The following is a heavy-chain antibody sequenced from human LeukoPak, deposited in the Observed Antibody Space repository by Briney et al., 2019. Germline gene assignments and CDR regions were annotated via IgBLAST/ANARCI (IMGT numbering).Heavy chain of an antibody. V-gene: IGHV3-30*02. J-gene: IGHJ6*03. CDR3: AKVYSSGWYFGYMDV. CDR1: GFTFSNYG. CDR2: IRYDGSNK. Sequence: GGSLRLSCAASGFTFSNYGMHWVRRAPGKGLEWVTFIRYDGSNKYYADSVKGRFTISRDNSDSTVSLQMHSLTPEDTAVYYCAKVYSSGWYFGYMDVWGKGTTVTVSS. D-gene: IGHD6-19*01.